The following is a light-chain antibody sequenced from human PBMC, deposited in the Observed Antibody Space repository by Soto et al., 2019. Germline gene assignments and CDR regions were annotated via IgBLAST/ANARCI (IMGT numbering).Light chain of an antibody. Sequence: DIQMTQSPSSLAASVGERVTITCRASRNIRTFLNWYQQKPGQAPKLLIYAAYTSQSGVPSRFSGSGSGTDFTLTIGSLQPEDFATYYCQQSYSTPQTFGQGTQVEI. J-gene: IGKJ1*01. CDR3: QQSYSTPQT. CDR2: AAY. V-gene: IGKV1-39*01. CDR1: RNIRTF.